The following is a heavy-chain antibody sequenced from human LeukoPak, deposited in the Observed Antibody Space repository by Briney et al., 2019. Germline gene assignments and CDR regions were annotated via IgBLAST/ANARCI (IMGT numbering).Heavy chain of an antibody. CDR3: AKGNQRFGDFDY. J-gene: IGHJ4*02. CDR2: ISGSAAST. D-gene: IGHD3-3*01. CDR1: GFTFSSYA. Sequence: GGSLRLSCAASGFTFSSYAMSWVRQAPGKGLEWVSAISGSAASTYYADSVKGRFTISRDNSKNTVYLQMYSLRAEDTALYYCAKGNQRFGDFDYWGQGTLVTVSS. V-gene: IGHV3-23*01.